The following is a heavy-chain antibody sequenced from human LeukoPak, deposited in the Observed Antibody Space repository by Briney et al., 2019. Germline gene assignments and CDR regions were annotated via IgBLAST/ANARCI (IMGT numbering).Heavy chain of an antibody. CDR2: INHSGST. D-gene: IGHD6-6*01. J-gene: IGHJ6*03. V-gene: IGHV4-34*01. Sequence: SETLSLTCAVYGGSFSGYNWSGIRQPPGKGLEWIGEINHSGSTNYNPSLKSRVTISVETSKNQFSLKLSSVTAADTAVYYCARHSSIAARFYYYYYYMDVWGKGTTVTVSS. CDR1: GGSFSGYN. CDR3: ARHSSIAARFYYYYYYMDV.